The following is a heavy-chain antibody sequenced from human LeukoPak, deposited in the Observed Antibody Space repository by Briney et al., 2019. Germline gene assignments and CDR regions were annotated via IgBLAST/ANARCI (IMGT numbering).Heavy chain of an antibody. CDR1: GGSISSSSYY. CDR3: ARVNGDYAEDY. Sequence: KTSETLSLTCTVSGGSISSSSYYWGWIRQPPGKGLEWVGSIYYSGSTYYNPSLKNRVTISVDTSKNQFSLKLSSVTAADTAVYYCARVNGDYAEDYWGQGTLVTVSS. V-gene: IGHV4-39*07. CDR2: IYYSGST. J-gene: IGHJ4*02. D-gene: IGHD4-17*01.